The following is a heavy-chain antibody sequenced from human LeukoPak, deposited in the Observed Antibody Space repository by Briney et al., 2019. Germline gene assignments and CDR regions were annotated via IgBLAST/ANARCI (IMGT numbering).Heavy chain of an antibody. CDR1: GYTFTGYY. V-gene: IGHV1-2*02. J-gene: IGHJ5*02. CDR2: INPNSGGT. Sequence: ASVKVSCKASGYTFTGYYMHWVRQAPGQGLEWMGWINPNSGGTNYAQKSQGRVTMTRDTSISTAYMELSRLRSDDTAVYYCARPPLGYCSSTSCLAFDPWGQGTLVTVSS. D-gene: IGHD2-2*01. CDR3: ARPPLGYCSSTSCLAFDP.